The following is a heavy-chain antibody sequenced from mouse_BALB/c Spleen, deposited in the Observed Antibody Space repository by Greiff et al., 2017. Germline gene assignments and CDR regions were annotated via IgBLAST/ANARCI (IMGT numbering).Heavy chain of an antibody. CDR3: ARGGYDYAMDY. CDR1: GYSITSGYY. V-gene: IGHV3-6*02. Sequence: EVKLQESGPGLVKPSQSLSLTFSVTGYSITSGYYWNWIRQFPGNKLEWMGYISYDGSNNYNPSLKNRISITRDTSKNQFFLKLNSVTTEDTATYYCARGGYDYAMDYWGQGTSVTVSS. CDR2: ISYDGSN. J-gene: IGHJ4*01. D-gene: IGHD2-2*01.